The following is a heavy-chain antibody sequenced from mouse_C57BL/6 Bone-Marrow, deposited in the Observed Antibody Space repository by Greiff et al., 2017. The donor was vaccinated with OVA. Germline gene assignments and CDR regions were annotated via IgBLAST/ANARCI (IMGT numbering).Heavy chain of an antibody. CDR1: GYAFSSYW. CDR2: IYPGDGDT. V-gene: IGHV1-80*01. D-gene: IGHD4-1*01. Sequence: QVQLQQSGAELVKPGASVKISCKASGYAFSSYWMNWVKQRPGKGLEWIGQIYPGDGDTNYNGKFKGKATLTADKSSSTAYMQLSSLTSEDSAVYYCTRVGNWAWFAYWGQGTLVTVSA. CDR3: TRVGNWAWFAY. J-gene: IGHJ3*01.